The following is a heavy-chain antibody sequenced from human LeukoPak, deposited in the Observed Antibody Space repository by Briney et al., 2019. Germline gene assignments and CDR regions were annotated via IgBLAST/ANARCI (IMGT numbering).Heavy chain of an antibody. CDR3: ALLRGYSSG. Sequence: GEALKISCKGSGSRFTSYWIGWGCQMPGKGLEGMGIIYPGDSDTRYSPSCQGQVTISDDKSISTAYLQWSSLKASDTAMYYCALLRGYSSGWGQGTLVTVSS. J-gene: IGHJ4*02. CDR1: GSRFTSYW. CDR2: IYPGDSDT. D-gene: IGHD6-19*01. V-gene: IGHV5-51*01.